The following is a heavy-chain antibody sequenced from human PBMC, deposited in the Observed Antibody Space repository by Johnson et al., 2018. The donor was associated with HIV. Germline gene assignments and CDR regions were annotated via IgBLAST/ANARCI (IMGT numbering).Heavy chain of an antibody. CDR1: GFSLSIYG. CDR2: ISGSGGST. CDR3: ARQHYYDSSGQGGGLDI. J-gene: IGHJ3*02. D-gene: IGHD3-22*01. Sequence: VRLVESGGGLVQPGGSLRLSCAASGFSLSIYGMTWVRQTPGKGLEWVSAISGSGGSTYYADSVKGRFTISRDNSRNTLFLQMNSLRAEDTALYYCARQHYYDSSGQGGGLDIWGQGTMVTVSS. V-gene: IGHV3-23*04.